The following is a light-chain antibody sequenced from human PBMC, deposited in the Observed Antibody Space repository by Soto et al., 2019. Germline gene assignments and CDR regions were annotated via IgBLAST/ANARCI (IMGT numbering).Light chain of an antibody. J-gene: IGKJ5*01. CDR1: QSVSSN. CDR2: GAS. CDR3: QQYNNWPPEIT. Sequence: EIMMTQSPATLSVYPGERATLSCRASQSVSSNLAWYQQKPGQAPRLLIYGASTRATGIPARFSGSGSGTEFTLTISSLQSEDFAVYYCQQYNNWPPEITFGQGTRLEIK. V-gene: IGKV3-15*01.